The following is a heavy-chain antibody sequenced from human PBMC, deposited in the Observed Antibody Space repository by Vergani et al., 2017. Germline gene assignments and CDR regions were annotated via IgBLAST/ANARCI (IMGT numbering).Heavy chain of an antibody. CDR2: IYTSGST. D-gene: IGHD1-1*01. CDR1: GGSISSGSYY. V-gene: IGHV4-61*02. CDR3: ARGRGPRGMTGTRNNWFDP. Sequence: QLQLQESGSGLVKPSQTLSLTCAVSGGSISSGSYYWSWIRQPAGKGLEWIGRIYTSGSTNYNPSLKSRGTISVDTSKNQFSLKLSSVTAADTAVYYCARGRGPRGMTGTRNNWFDPWGQGTLVTVSS. J-gene: IGHJ5*02.